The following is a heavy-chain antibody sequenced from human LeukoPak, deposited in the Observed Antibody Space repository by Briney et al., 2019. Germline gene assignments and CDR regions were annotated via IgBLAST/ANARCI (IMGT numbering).Heavy chain of an antibody. CDR1: GGSISNYY. V-gene: IGHV4-59*01. D-gene: IGHD1-7*01. CDR2: IYYSGST. J-gene: IGHJ4*02. Sequence: SETLSLTCTVSGGSISNYYWNWIRQPPGKGLEWIGYIYYSGSTNYNPSLKSRVTISADTSKNQFSLKLSSVTAADTAVYYCARDSPLNYAPSYYFDYWGQGTLVTVSS. CDR3: ARDSPLNYAPSYYFDY.